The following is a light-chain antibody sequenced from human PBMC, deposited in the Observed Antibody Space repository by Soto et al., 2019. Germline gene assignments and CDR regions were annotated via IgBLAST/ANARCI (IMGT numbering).Light chain of an antibody. V-gene: IGLV2-11*01. CDR2: DVI. CDR3: CSYGGSYTYV. CDR1: SSDVGGYNF. J-gene: IGLJ1*01. Sequence: QSALTQPRSVSGSRGQSVTISCTGTSSDVGGYNFVSWYQQHPGKAPKLMIYDVIKRPSGVPDRFSGSKSGDTASLTISGLRAEDEADYYCCSYGGSYTYVFGTGTKVTVL.